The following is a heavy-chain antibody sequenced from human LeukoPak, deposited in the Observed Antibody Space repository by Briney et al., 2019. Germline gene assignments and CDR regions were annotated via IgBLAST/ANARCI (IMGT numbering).Heavy chain of an antibody. J-gene: IGHJ4*02. V-gene: IGHV3-23*01. CDR3: ARLPLWFGEQDIDY. CDR2: ISGSGGST. D-gene: IGHD3-10*01. CDR1: GFTFSSYA. Sequence: GGSLRLSCAASGFTFSSYAMSWVRQAPGKGLEWVSAISGSGGSTYYADSVKGRFTISRGNSKNTLYLQMNSLRAEDTAVYYCARLPLWFGEQDIDYWGQGTLVTVSS.